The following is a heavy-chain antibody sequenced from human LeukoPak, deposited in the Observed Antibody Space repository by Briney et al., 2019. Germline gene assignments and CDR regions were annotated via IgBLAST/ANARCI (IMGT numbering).Heavy chain of an antibody. CDR2: ISGSGGYT. Sequence: GGSLRLSCVASGFTFSSYAMSWVRQAPGKGLEWVSGISGSGGYTYYADSVKGRFTISRDNSKNSLYLQMNSLRTEDTALYYCAKGKNTGSYLSHVDYWGQRTLVTVSS. J-gene: IGHJ4*02. CDR3: AKGKNTGSYLSHVDY. CDR1: GFTFSSYA. D-gene: IGHD3-10*01. V-gene: IGHV3-23*01.